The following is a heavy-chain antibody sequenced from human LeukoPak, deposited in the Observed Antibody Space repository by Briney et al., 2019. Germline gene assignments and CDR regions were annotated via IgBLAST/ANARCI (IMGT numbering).Heavy chain of an antibody. D-gene: IGHD4/OR15-4a*01. Sequence: PSETLSLTCTLSGGSLSSGSYDRSWIRQPAGKGLEWVGRIYTSGSTNYNPSLKSRVTISEDTSKDQFSLKLSSVTAADTAVYYCARVLYGGYYDSWGQGTLVTVSS. J-gene: IGHJ4*02. V-gene: IGHV4-61*02. CDR2: IYTSGST. CDR1: GGSLSSGSYD. CDR3: ARVLYGGYYDS.